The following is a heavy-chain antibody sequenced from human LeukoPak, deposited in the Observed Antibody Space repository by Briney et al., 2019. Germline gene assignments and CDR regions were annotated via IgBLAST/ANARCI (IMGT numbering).Heavy chain of an antibody. J-gene: IGHJ4*02. V-gene: IGHV3-21*04. CDR3: AKVLWGWSAGPFDN. Sequence: GGSLRLSCAASGFTFSSYSMNWVRQAPGEGLEWVSSISSSSSYIYYADSVKGRFTISRDNAKNSLYLQMNSLRAEDAAVYYCAKVLWGWSAGPFDNWGQGSLVTVSS. D-gene: IGHD2-21*01. CDR2: ISSSSSYI. CDR1: GFTFSSYS.